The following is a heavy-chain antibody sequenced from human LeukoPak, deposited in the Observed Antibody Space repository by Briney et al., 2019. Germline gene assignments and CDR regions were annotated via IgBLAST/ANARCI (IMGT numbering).Heavy chain of an antibody. D-gene: IGHD6-19*01. CDR2: MNANSGNT. J-gene: IGHJ5*02. V-gene: IGHV1-8*01. CDR1: GYTFTSYD. CDR3: VRENSGNWFDP. Sequence: ASVKVSCKASGYTFTSYDINWVRQATGQGLEWMGWMNANSGNTGYGQRFQGRVTMTRDTSTSTAYMDLSNLTSEDTAVYYCVRENSGNWFDPWGQGTLVTASS.